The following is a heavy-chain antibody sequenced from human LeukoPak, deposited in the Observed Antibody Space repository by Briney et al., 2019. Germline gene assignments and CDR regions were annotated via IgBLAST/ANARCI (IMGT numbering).Heavy chain of an antibody. CDR3: AREGYGSGSYYY. V-gene: IGHV1-3*01. Sequence: ASVKVSCKASGYTFTSYAMHWVRQAPGQRLEWMGWINAGNGNTKYSQKFQGRVTITRDTSASTAYMELSSLRSEDTAVYYCAREGYGSGSYYYWGQGTLVTVSS. CDR2: INAGNGNT. D-gene: IGHD3-10*01. CDR1: GYTFTSYA. J-gene: IGHJ4*02.